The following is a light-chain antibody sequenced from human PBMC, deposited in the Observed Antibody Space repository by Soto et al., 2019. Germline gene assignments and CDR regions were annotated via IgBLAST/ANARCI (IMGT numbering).Light chain of an antibody. Sequence: QSALTQPPSASGYPGQSVTISCTGTSSDVGGYDYVSLYQQHPGKAPKLMIFEVNKRPSGVPDRFSGSKSGQTAYLTVSWLQGDDEGDYYCGSYAGSDNVILGGGTQLTVL. J-gene: IGLJ7*01. V-gene: IGLV2-8*01. CDR3: GSYAGSDNVI. CDR1: SSDVGGYDY. CDR2: EVN.